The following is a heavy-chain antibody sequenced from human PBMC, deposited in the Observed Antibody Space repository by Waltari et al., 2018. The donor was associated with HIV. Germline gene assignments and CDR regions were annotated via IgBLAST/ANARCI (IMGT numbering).Heavy chain of an antibody. V-gene: IGHV1-69*08. J-gene: IGHJ4*02. CDR2: IIPMYGTT. D-gene: IGHD3-10*01. CDR3: ASARETMGVDYDF. CDR1: VSGDAFASYS. Sequence: QVQLMQSGAEAKKPGSSVKVSCKASVSGDAFASYSFNWVRQAPGQGLEWRGRIIPMYGTTKYAQKFQGRPTITADKITSTVYMELSSLRFEDTAVYYCASARETMGVDYDFWGQGTLV.